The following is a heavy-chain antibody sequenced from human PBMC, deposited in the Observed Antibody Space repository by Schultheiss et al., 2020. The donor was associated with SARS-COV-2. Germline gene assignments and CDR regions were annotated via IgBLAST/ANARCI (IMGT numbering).Heavy chain of an antibody. Sequence: SETLSLTCAVYGGSFSGYYWSWIRQPPGKGLEWIGYIYYSGSTNYNPSLKSRVTISVDTSKNQFSLKLSSVTAADTAVYYCAREHLTGTIDYWGQGTLVTVSS. D-gene: IGHD1-20*01. CDR3: AREHLTGTIDY. V-gene: IGHV4-59*12. CDR2: IYYSGST. J-gene: IGHJ4*02. CDR1: GGSFSGYY.